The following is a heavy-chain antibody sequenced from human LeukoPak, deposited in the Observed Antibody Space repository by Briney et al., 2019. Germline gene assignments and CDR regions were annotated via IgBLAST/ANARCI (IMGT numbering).Heavy chain of an antibody. CDR2: ISGSGGST. Sequence: PGGSLRLSCAASGFTFSSYGMSWVRQAPGKGLEWVSAISGSGGSTYYADSVKGRFTISRDNSRNTLYLQMNSLRAEDTAVYYCAKPLGDYYGSGSYQYYFDYWGQGTLVTVSS. V-gene: IGHV3-23*01. CDR1: GFTFSSYG. D-gene: IGHD3-10*01. J-gene: IGHJ4*02. CDR3: AKPLGDYYGSGSYQYYFDY.